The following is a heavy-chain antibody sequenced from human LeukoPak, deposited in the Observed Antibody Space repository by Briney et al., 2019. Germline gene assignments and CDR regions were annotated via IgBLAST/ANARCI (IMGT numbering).Heavy chain of an antibody. CDR3: ASGSGSYRTPYYYMDV. J-gene: IGHJ6*03. CDR1: GFTFSSYE. V-gene: IGHV3-48*03. Sequence: GGSLRLSCAASGFTFSSYERSWVRQAPGKGLEWFSYINTGGNTIDYDDSVKGRFTISRDNSKNTLYLQMNSLRAEDTAVYYCASGSGSYRTPYYYMDVWGTGTTVTVSS. D-gene: IGHD3-10*01. CDR2: INTGGNTI.